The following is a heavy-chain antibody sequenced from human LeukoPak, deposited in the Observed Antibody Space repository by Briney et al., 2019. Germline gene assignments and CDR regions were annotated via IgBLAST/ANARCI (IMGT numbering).Heavy chain of an antibody. CDR1: GFTFSSYA. V-gene: IGHV3-23*01. CDR3: AKEGLSIVVVAAAPFDY. J-gene: IGHJ4*02. D-gene: IGHD2-2*01. Sequence: PGGSLRLSCAASGFTFSSYAMSWVRQGPGKGLEWVSAISGSGGNTYYADSVKGRFTISRDNSKNTLYLQMNSLRAEDTAAYYCAKEGLSIVVVAAAPFDYWGQGTLVTVSS. CDR2: ISGSGGNT.